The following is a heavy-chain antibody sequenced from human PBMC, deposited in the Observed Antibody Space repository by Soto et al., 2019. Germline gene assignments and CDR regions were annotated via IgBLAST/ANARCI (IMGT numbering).Heavy chain of an antibody. V-gene: IGHV2-26*01. CDR1: GFSLSNARMG. Sequence: QVTLKESGPVLVKLTETLTLTCTVSGFSLSNARMGVSWIRQPTGKALEWLAHIFWNDEKSYSTSLKSRPTSSKDTSKSHVVLTMTNMDPVDTATYYCARSTHCSGGSCYRRDWFDPWGQGTLVTVSS. D-gene: IGHD2-15*01. J-gene: IGHJ5*02. CDR3: ARSTHCSGGSCYRRDWFDP. CDR2: IFWNDEK.